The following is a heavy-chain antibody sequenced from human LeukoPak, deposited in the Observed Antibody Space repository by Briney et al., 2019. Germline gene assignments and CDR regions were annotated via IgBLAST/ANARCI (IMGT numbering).Heavy chain of an antibody. CDR2: ISSRSATI. J-gene: IGHJ4*02. V-gene: IGHV3-48*01. Sequence: GGSLRLSCAASGFTFSSYSMNWVRQAPGKGLEWVSYISSRSATIYYADSVKGRFTISRDNAKNSLYLQMNSLRAEDTAVYYCARDLYRIVVVPHYFDYWGQGTLVTVSS. CDR3: ARDLYRIVVVPHYFDY. D-gene: IGHD3-22*01. CDR1: GFTFSSYS.